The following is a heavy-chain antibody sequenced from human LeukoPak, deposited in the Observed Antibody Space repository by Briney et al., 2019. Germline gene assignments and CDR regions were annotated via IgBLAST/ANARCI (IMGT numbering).Heavy chain of an antibody. CDR3: ARGSGSYPYYFDY. Sequence: ASVKVSGKASGYTFTDYYIHWVRQAPGQGLEWMGWINPNSGGTNYVQKFQGRVTMTRDTSISTAYMELSRLRSDDTAVYYCARGSGSYPYYFDYWGQGTLVTVSS. D-gene: IGHD1-26*01. CDR1: GYTFTDYY. CDR2: INPNSGGT. J-gene: IGHJ4*02. V-gene: IGHV1-2*02.